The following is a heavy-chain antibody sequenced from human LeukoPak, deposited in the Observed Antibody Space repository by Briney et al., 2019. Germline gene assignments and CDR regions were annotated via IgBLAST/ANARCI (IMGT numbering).Heavy chain of an antibody. D-gene: IGHD6-19*01. CDR3: ARAYGYSSGWYFYFDY. V-gene: IGHV4-34*01. CDR2: INQSGST. J-gene: IGHJ4*02. Sequence: SETLSLTCAVHGGSFRGYYWSWIRQPPGKGLEWMGEINQSGSTNYNPSLKSRVTISVDTSKNQFSLKLSSVTAADTAVYYCARAYGYSSGWYFYFDYWGQGTLVTVSS. CDR1: GGSFRGYY.